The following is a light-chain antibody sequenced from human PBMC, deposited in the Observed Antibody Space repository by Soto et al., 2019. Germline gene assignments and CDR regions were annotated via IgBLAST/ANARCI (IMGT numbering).Light chain of an antibody. CDR2: DVS. CDR3: SSYSSSSTLV. CDR1: SSDVGGYNY. V-gene: IGLV2-14*01. J-gene: IGLJ2*01. Sequence: QSALTQPVSVSGSPGQSITISCTGTSSDVGGYNYVSWYQQHPGKAPKLMIYDVSNRPSGVSNRFSGSKSGNTASLTISGLQAEDAADYYCSSYSSSSTLVFGGGTKLTVL.